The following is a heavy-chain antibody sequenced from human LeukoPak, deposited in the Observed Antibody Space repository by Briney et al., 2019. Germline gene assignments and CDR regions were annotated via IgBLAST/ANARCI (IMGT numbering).Heavy chain of an antibody. J-gene: IGHJ3*02. Sequence: GGSLGLSCAASGFTFSNYAMNWVRQAPGKGLEWVSGISGSGGSTYYADSVKGRFTISRDNSKNTLYLQMNSLRAEDTAVYYCAKVRSDYYDSKAKLPDAFDIWGQGTMVTVSS. CDR2: ISGSGGST. V-gene: IGHV3-23*01. CDR3: AKVRSDYYDSKAKLPDAFDI. D-gene: IGHD3-22*01. CDR1: GFTFSNYA.